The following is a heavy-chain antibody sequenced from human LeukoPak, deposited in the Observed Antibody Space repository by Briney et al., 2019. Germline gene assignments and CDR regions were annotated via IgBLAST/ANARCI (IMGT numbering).Heavy chain of an antibody. V-gene: IGHV1-8*01. Sequence: GASVKLSCKASGYTFTSYDINWGRQATGQGLEWMGWMNPNSGNTGYAQKFQGRVTMTRNTSISTAYMELSSLRSEDTAVYYCARDGVRATWDIWGQGTMVTVSS. D-gene: IGHD3-3*01. J-gene: IGHJ3*02. CDR1: GYTFTSYD. CDR2: MNPNSGNT. CDR3: ARDGVRATWDI.